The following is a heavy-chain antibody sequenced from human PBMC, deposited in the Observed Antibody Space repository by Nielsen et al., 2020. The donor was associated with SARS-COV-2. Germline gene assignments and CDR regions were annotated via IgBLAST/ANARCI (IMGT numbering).Heavy chain of an antibody. J-gene: IGHJ6*02. CDR3: ARDLLPGYYGMDV. V-gene: IGHV3-30-3*01. CDR1: GFTFSSYA. CDR2: ISYDGSNK. D-gene: IGHD2-15*01. Sequence: SCAASGFTFSSYAMHWVRQAPGKGLEWVAVISYDGSNKYYADSVKGRFTISRDNSKNTLYLQMNSLRAEDTAVYYCARDLLPGYYGMDVWGQGTTVTVSS.